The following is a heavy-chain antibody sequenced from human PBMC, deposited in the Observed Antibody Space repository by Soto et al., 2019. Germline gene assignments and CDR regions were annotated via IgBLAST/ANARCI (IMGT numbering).Heavy chain of an antibody. J-gene: IGHJ6*02. D-gene: IGHD6-19*01. CDR3: AKQQVREAPGYSSGGFHVRQYYYYYYGMDV. V-gene: IGHV3-23*01. CDR1: GLTFSSYA. CDR2: ISGSGGST. Sequence: GGSLRLSCAASGLTFSSYAMSWVRQAPGKGLEWVSAISGSGGSTYYADSVKGRFTISRDNSKNTLYLQMNSLRAEDTAVYYCAKQQVREAPGYSSGGFHVRQYYYYYYGMDVWGQGTTVTVSS.